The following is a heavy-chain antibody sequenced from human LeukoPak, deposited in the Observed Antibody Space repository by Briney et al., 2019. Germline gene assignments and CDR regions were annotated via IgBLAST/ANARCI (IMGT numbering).Heavy chain of an antibody. D-gene: IGHD6-13*01. CDR2: ISSSSSYI. CDR3: ARDSSSPYYYYYYMDV. CDR1: GFTFSSYS. J-gene: IGHJ6*03. V-gene: IGHV3-21*01. Sequence: PGGSLRLSCAASGFTFSSYSMNWVRQAPGKGLEWVSSISSSSSYIYYADSVKGRFTISRDNAKNSLYLQMNSLRAEDTAMYYCARDSSSPYYYYYYMDVWGKGTTVTVSS.